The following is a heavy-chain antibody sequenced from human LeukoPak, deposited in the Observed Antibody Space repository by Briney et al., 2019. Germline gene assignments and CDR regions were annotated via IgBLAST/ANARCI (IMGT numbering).Heavy chain of an antibody. CDR1: GYTFSDHY. CDR2: SRNRAKSYTT. Sequence: GGSLRLSCAASGYTFSDHYMDWVRQAPGKGLEWVGRSRNRAKSYTTDYAASVRGRFTISRDDSQNSLYLQMKTEDTAVYHCVRVAYTSDWHFDYWAREPWSPSPQ. D-gene: IGHD6-19*01. CDR3: VRVAYTSDWHFDY. V-gene: IGHV3-72*01. J-gene: IGHJ4*02.